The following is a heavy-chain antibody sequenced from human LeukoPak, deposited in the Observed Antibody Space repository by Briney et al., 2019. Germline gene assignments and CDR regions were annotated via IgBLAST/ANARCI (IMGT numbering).Heavy chain of an antibody. Sequence: GGSLRLSCVGSGFTFSHAWMTWGRQAPGKGLEWVCRIKSKTDGGITTECAATVKGRFTISRDNSKNTVYLQMDSLKIEDTAVYYCTTPLLIAAAEVFDPWGQGTLVTVSS. CDR3: TTPLLIAAAEVFDP. D-gene: IGHD6-13*01. CDR1: GFTFSHAW. V-gene: IGHV3-15*01. CDR2: IKSKTDGGITT. J-gene: IGHJ5*02.